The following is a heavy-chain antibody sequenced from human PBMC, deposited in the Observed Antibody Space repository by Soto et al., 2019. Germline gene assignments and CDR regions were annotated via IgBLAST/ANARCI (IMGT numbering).Heavy chain of an antibody. D-gene: IGHD2-2*01. CDR3: ARGTVGYCSSTSCSNYYYYGMDV. Sequence: GGSLRLSCAASGSTFRSYSMNWVRQAPGKGLEWVSSINTGSTYIYYEDSVKGRFTISRDNAKNSLYLQMNSLRAEDTAVYYCARGTVGYCSSTSCSNYYYYGMDVWGQGTTVTVSS. V-gene: IGHV3-21*01. J-gene: IGHJ6*02. CDR1: GSTFRSYS. CDR2: INTGSTYI.